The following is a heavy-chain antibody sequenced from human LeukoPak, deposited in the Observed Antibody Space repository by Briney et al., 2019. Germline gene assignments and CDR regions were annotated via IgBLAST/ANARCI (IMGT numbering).Heavy chain of an antibody. CDR1: GFTFSSYS. CDR3: ARDGNTVTTGYFDY. V-gene: IGHV3-48*04. Sequence: GGSLRLSCAASGFTFSSYSMNWVRQAPGKGLEWVSYISSSSSTIYYADSVKGRFTISRDNAKNSLYLQMNSLRAEDTAVYYCARDGNTVTTGYFDYWGQGTLVTVSS. CDR2: ISSSSSTI. J-gene: IGHJ4*02. D-gene: IGHD4-17*01.